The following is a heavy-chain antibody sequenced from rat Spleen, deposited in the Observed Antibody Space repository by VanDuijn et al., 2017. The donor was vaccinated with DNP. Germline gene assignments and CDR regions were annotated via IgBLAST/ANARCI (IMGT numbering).Heavy chain of an antibody. CDR1: GFTFTSYY. CDR3: ARERGGWYLDF. V-gene: IGHV1-43*01. CDR2: IHTGSGGT. D-gene: IGHD4-3*01. J-gene: IGHJ1*01. Sequence: QVQLQQSGAELAKPGSSLKIPCKASGFTFTSYYISWIKQTTGQGLEYVGYIHTGSGGTNYNEKFKGRATLTLDKSSSTVFMQLSSLTPDDSAVYYCARERGGWYLDFWGPGTMVTVSS.